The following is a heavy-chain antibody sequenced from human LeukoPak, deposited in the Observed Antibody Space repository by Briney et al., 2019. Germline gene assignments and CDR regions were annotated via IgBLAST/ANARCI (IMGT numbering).Heavy chain of an antibody. D-gene: IGHD1-26*01. Sequence: GGSLRLSCAASGFTFSSYGMHWVRQAPGKGLEWVAVISYDGSNKYYADSVKGRFTISRDNSKNTLYLQMNSLRAEDTAVYYCAKLAGAAAGRNLDYWGQGTLVTVSS. CDR2: ISYDGSNK. V-gene: IGHV3-30*18. CDR1: GFTFSSYG. J-gene: IGHJ4*02. CDR3: AKLAGAAAGRNLDY.